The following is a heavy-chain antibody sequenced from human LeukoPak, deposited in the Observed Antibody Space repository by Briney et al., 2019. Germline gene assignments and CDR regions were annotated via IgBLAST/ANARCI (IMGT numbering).Heavy chain of an antibody. CDR2: IYHSGST. V-gene: IGHV4-38-2*01. Sequence: MTSETLSLTCAVSGYPISSCYYWGWIRQPPGKGLEWIGSIYHSGSTYYNPSLKSPVTISVDTPKNQFSLKLSSVPAADTAVYYCARRHGDFPFDYWGQGTLVTVSS. D-gene: IGHD4-17*01. J-gene: IGHJ4*02. CDR1: GYPISSCYY. CDR3: ARRHGDFPFDY.